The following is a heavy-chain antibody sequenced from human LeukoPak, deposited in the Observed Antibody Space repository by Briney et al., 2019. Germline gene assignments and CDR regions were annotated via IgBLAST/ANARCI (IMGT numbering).Heavy chain of an antibody. Sequence: PSETLSLTCAVYGGSFSDYYWSWIRQPPGKGLEYIGEINHSGSTNYNPSLKSRVTISVDTSKNQFSLKLSSVTAADTAVYYCARGSGYSSSWWPGYYYYMDVWGKGTTVTVSS. CDR1: GGSFSDYY. D-gene: IGHD6-13*01. J-gene: IGHJ6*03. CDR2: INHSGST. V-gene: IGHV4-34*01. CDR3: ARGSGYSSSWWPGYYYYMDV.